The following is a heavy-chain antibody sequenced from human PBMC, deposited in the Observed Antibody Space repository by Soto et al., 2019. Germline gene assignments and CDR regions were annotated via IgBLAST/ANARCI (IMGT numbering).Heavy chain of an antibody. V-gene: IGHV3-33*05. CDR3: ARWGTTGGLDV. CDR1: GFTFRSYV. CDR2: TSYVGSNN. Sequence: QVQLVESGGGVVQPGTSLRLSCVGSGFTFRSYVIRWVRQAPGKGLEWVALTSYVGSNNFYGDSVKGRFTISRHNSRNTVELPMDSLTFEDTALYYCARWGTTGGLDVWGQGTLVFVSS. J-gene: IGHJ4*02. D-gene: IGHD3-16*01.